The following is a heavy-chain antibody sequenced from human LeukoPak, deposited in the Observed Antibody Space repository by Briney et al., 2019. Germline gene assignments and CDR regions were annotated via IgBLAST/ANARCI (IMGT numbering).Heavy chain of an antibody. CDR3: ARVPIWFGEFV. Sequence: SVKVSCKASVGTLSSYAISWVRQAPGRGLEWMGRIIPIFGTANYAQKLQGRVTITTHESTSTAYMELSSLRSEGTAVYYCARVPIWFGEFVWGQGTLVTVSS. CDR1: VGTLSSYA. J-gene: IGHJ4*02. D-gene: IGHD3-10*01. CDR2: IIPIFGTA. V-gene: IGHV1-69*05.